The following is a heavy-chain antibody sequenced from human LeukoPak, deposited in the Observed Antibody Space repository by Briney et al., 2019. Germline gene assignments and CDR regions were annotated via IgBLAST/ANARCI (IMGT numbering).Heavy chain of an antibody. Sequence: GGSLRLSCAASGFTVSSNYMSWVRQAPGKGLEWVSVIYSGDSTYYADSVKGRFTISRDNSKNTLYLQMNSLRAEDTAVYYCARGSSGWYFFDYWGQGTLVTVSS. CDR1: GFTVSSNY. CDR2: IYSGDST. D-gene: IGHD6-19*01. CDR3: ARGSSGWYFFDY. V-gene: IGHV3-66*01. J-gene: IGHJ4*02.